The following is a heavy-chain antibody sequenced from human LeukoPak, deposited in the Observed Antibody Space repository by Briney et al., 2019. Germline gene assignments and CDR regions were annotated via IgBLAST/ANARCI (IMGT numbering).Heavy chain of an antibody. D-gene: IGHD3-9*01. J-gene: IGHJ4*02. Sequence: GGSLRLSCAASGFTFSNSAMSWVRQAPGKGLEWVSTLSGSGITTYYADSVKGRFTISRDNSKNTLYLQMNSLRAEDTAVYYCARDGLLFDWSYKFDYWGQGTLVTVSS. CDR2: LSGSGITT. CDR3: ARDGLLFDWSYKFDY. V-gene: IGHV3-23*01. CDR1: GFTFSNSA.